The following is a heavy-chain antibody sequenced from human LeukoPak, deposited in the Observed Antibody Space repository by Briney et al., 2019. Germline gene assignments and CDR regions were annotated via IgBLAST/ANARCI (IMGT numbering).Heavy chain of an antibody. CDR3: ARDKIVGPTTLDY. J-gene: IGHJ4*02. CDR2: MKQDGSEI. V-gene: IGHV3-7*01. Sequence: GGSLRLSCTASGFTFSNYWMSWVRQAPGKGPEWVANMKQDGSEIYYVDSVKGRFTISRDNAKNSVYLEMNNLRAEDTAVYYCARDKIVGPTTLDYWGQGTLVTVSS. D-gene: IGHD1-26*01. CDR1: GFTFSNYW.